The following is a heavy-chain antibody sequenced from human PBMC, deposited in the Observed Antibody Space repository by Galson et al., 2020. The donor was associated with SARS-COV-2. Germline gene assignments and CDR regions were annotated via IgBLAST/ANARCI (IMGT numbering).Heavy chain of an antibody. D-gene: IGHD3-3*01. Sequence: GGSLRLSCAASGFTFSSYWMHWVRQAPGKGLVWVSRINSDGSSTSYADSVKGRFTISRDNAKNTLYLQMNSLRAEDTAVYYCARIPSDYYDFLSGYYNPVYYYYYMDVWGKGTTVTVSS. CDR3: ARIPSDYYDFLSGYYNPVYYYYYMDV. V-gene: IGHV3-74*01. CDR1: GFTFSSYW. CDR2: INSDGSST. J-gene: IGHJ6*03.